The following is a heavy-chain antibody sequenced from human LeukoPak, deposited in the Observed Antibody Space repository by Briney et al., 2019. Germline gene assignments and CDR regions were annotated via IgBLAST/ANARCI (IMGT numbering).Heavy chain of an antibody. CDR3: AKGGRDTMVRGVIGYMDV. CDR1: GFSFSSYE. CDR2: IYSDGST. Sequence: GGSLRLSCAASGFSFSSYEMNWVRQAPGKGLECVSVIYSDGSTYYADSVKGRFTISRDNSKNTLYLQMNSLRAEDTAVYYCAKGGRDTMVRGVIGYMDVWGTGTTVTISS. J-gene: IGHJ6*03. D-gene: IGHD3-10*01. V-gene: IGHV3-66*01.